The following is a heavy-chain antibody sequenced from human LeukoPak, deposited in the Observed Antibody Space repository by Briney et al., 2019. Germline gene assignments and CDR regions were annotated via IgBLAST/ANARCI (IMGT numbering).Heavy chain of an antibody. Sequence: GGSLRLSCAASGFTFSSYSMNWVRQAPGKGLEWVSSISSSSSYIYYADSVKGRFTISRDNAKNSLYLQMNSLRAEDTAVYYCAREGARLRYFDYWGHGTLVTVSS. V-gene: IGHV3-21*01. CDR3: AREGARLRYFDY. J-gene: IGHJ4*01. CDR1: GFTFSSYS. CDR2: ISSSSSYI. D-gene: IGHD5-18*01.